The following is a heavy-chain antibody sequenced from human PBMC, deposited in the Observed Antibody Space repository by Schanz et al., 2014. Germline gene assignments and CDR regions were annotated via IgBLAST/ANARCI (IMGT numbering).Heavy chain of an antibody. CDR2: ISGSSRTI. J-gene: IGHJ4*02. Sequence: EVQLVESGGGLVQPGGSLRLSCAASGFSVGNKYMNWVRQAPGKGPEWVSYISGSSRTIYYADSVKGRFTMSRDNAKNSVFLQMNSLRAEDTAVYYCVRDSFFAFDYWGQGTLVTVSS. V-gene: IGHV3-48*01. D-gene: IGHD3-3*01. CDR1: GFSVGNKY. CDR3: VRDSFFAFDY.